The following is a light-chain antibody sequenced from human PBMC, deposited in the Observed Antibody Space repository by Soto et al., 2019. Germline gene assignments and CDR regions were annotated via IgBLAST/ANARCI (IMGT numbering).Light chain of an antibody. Sequence: EIVLTQSPATLCLSPGERSTLSCGASQSVGSYLGWYQQKPGQAPRLLIYDASNRATGIPARFSGSGFGTDFTLTISSLEPEDFAVYYCKQRHNWINFGQGTRLEIK. CDR1: QSVGSY. CDR2: DAS. J-gene: IGKJ5*01. V-gene: IGKV3-11*01. CDR3: KQRHNWIN.